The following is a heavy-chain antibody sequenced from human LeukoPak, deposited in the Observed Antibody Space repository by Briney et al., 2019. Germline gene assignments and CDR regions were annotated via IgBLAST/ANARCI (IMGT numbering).Heavy chain of an antibody. J-gene: IGHJ6*02. V-gene: IGHV4-59*01. CDR1: GGSISSYY. CDR2: IYYSGST. D-gene: IGHD6-6*01. Sequence: SETLSLTCTVSGGSISSYYWSWIRQPPGKGLEWIGYIYYSGSTNYNPSLKSRVTISVDTSKNQFSLKLSSVTAADTAVYHCARVAARYVGMDVWGQGTTVTVSS. CDR3: ARVAARYVGMDV.